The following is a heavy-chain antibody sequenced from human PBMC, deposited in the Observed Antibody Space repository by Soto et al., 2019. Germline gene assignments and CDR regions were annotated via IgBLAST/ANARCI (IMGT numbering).Heavy chain of an antibody. CDR1: GYTFTSYG. D-gene: IGHD2-8*01. Sequence: QVQLVQSGAEVKKPGASVKDSCKASGYTFTSYGISWVRQAPGQGLEWMGWISAYNGNTNYAQKLQGRVTMTTDTSTSTAYMELTSLRSDDTAVYYCARVDCANGVCYMGVFDYWGQGTLVTVSS. CDR3: ARVDCANGVCYMGVFDY. CDR2: ISAYNGNT. V-gene: IGHV1-18*01. J-gene: IGHJ4*02.